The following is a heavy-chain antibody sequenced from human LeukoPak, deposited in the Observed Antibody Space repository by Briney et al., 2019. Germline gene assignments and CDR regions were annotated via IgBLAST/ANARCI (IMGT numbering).Heavy chain of an antibody. CDR2: IYYSGST. Sequence: SETLSLTCTVSGGSISSYYWSWIRQPPGKGLEWIGYIYYSGSTNYNPSLKSRVTISVDTSKNQFSLKLSSVTAADTAVYYCARSIVGANAVDYWGQGTLVTVSS. D-gene: IGHD1-26*01. V-gene: IGHV4-59*08. J-gene: IGHJ4*02. CDR3: ARSIVGANAVDY. CDR1: GGSISSYY.